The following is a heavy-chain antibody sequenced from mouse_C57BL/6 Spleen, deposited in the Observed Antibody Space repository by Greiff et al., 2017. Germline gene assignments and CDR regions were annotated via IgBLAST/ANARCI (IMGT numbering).Heavy chain of an antibody. CDR2: IDPSDSYT. V-gene: IGHV1-50*01. Sequence: VQLQQSGAELVKPGASVKLSCKASGYTFTSYWMQWVKQRPGQGLEWIGEIDPSDSYTNYNQKFKGKATLTVDTSSSTAYMQLSSLTSEDSAVYYCARSWNTTVVADYWGQGTTLTVSS. D-gene: IGHD1-1*01. CDR3: ARSWNTTVVADY. CDR1: GYTFTSYW. J-gene: IGHJ2*01.